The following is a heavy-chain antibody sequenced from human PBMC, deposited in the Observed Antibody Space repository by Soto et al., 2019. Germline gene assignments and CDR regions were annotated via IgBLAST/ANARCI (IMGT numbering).Heavy chain of an antibody. CDR1: GFTFSGSA. CDR2: IRSKANSYAT. J-gene: IGHJ4*02. V-gene: IGHV3-73*02. CDR3: TGTVAGTGHY. D-gene: IGHD6-19*01. Sequence: EAQLVESGGGLVQPGGSLKLSCAASGFTFSGSAMHWVRQASGKGLEWVGRIRSKANSYATAYAASVKGRITISRDDSKNAEYLQMNSLKTEDTAVYYCTGTVAGTGHYWGQGTLVTVSS.